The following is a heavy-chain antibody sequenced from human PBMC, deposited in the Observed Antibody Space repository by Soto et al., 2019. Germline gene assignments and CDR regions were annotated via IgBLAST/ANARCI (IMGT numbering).Heavy chain of an antibody. CDR2: IYYSGST. CDR3: ARRKKLRFLEWLSEDNWFDP. Sequence: WIGYIYYSGSTYYNPSLKSRVTISVDTSKNQFSLKLSSVTAADTAVYYCARRKKLRFLEWLSEDNWFDPWGQGTLVTVSS. J-gene: IGHJ5*02. V-gene: IGHV4-39*01. D-gene: IGHD3-3*01.